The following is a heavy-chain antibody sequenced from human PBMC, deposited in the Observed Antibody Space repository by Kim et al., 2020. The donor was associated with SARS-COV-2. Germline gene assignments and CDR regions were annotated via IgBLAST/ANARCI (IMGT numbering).Heavy chain of an antibody. Sequence: TNSTPSLKSRVTMSVDTSKNQFSLKLSSVAAADTAVYYCARGPVYDAFDIWGQGTMVTVSS. J-gene: IGHJ3*02. CDR2: T. CDR3: ARGPVYDAFDI. V-gene: IGHV4-4*07.